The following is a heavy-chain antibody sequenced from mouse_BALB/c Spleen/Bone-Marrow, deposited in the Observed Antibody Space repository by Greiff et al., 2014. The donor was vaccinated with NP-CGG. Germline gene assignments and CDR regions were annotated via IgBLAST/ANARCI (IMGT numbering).Heavy chain of an antibody. J-gene: IGHJ3*01. D-gene: IGHD1-2*01. CDR3: ARVFTTATWGFAY. V-gene: IGHV2-9*02. CDR1: GFSLTSYG. CDR2: IWAGGST. Sequence: QVQLKDSGPGLVAPSQSLSITCTVSGFSLTSYGVHWVRQPPGKGLEWLGAIWAGGSTNYNSALMSRLSITKDNSKSQVFLDMDSLQTDDTAMYYCARVFTTATWGFAYWGQGTLVTVSA.